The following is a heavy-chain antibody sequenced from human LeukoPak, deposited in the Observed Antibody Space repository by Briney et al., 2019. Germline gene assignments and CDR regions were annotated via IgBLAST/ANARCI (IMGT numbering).Heavy chain of an antibody. CDR2: ISAYNGNT. Sequence: ASVKVSCKASGYTFTSYGISWVRQAPGQGLEWMGWISAYNGNTNYAQKLQGRVTMTTDTSTSTAYMELRSLRSDDTAVYYCARDHPDIDYYDSRHRDAFDIWGQGPMVTVSS. V-gene: IGHV1-18*01. J-gene: IGHJ3*02. CDR1: GYTFTSYG. CDR3: ARDHPDIDYYDSRHRDAFDI. D-gene: IGHD3-22*01.